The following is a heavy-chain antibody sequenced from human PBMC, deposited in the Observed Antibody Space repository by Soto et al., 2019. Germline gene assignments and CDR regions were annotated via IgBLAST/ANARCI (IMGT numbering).Heavy chain of an antibody. CDR1: GFTVSSNY. Sequence: GGSLRLSCAASGFTVSSNYMSWVRQAPGKGLEWVSVIYSGGSTYYADSVKGRFTISRDNSKNTLYLQMNSLRAEDTAVYYCARDGVAAIPGSAFYGMDVWGQGTTVTVSS. D-gene: IGHD2-15*01. CDR3: ARDGVAAIPGSAFYGMDV. CDR2: IYSGGST. V-gene: IGHV3-53*01. J-gene: IGHJ6*02.